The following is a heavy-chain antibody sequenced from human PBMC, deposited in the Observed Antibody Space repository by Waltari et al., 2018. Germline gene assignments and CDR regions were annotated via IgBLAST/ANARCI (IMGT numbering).Heavy chain of an antibody. V-gene: IGHV3-7*03. D-gene: IGHD2-2*01. CDR2: IKYDGSAT. CDR1: GFSFSAYW. Sequence: EVQLMESGGGLVQPGGSLRLSCAASGFSFSAYWMTWVGQAPGKGLEWVANIKYDGSATYHADSVNGRFSISRDNAKNSLYLQMNSVSAEDTAIYYCARGSPGYVRVWDCWGQGTMVTVSS. J-gene: IGHJ4*02. CDR3: ARGSPGYVRVWDC.